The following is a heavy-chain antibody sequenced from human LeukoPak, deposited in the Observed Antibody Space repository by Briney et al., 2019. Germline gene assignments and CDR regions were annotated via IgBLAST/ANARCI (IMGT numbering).Heavy chain of an antibody. CDR2: ISAYNGNT. CDR3: ARGNHIVGAIHWFDP. Sequence: ASVNVSCKASGYTFTSYGISWVRQAPGQGLEWMGWISAYNGNTNYAQKLQGRVTMTTDTSTSTAYMELRSLRSDDTAVYYCARGNHIVGAIHWFDPWGQGTLVTVSS. D-gene: IGHD1-26*01. V-gene: IGHV1-18*01. CDR1: GYTFTSYG. J-gene: IGHJ5*02.